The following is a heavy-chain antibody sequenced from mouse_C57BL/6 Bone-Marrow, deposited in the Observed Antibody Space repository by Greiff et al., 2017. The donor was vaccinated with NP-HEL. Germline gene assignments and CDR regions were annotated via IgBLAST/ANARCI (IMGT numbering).Heavy chain of an antibody. CDR1: GFNIKDYY. CDR3: TTSNWDVGYYFDY. Sequence: EVQLQQSGAELVRPGASVKLSCTASGFNIKDYYMHWVKQRPEQGLEWIGRIDPEDGDTEYAPKFQGKVTMTADTSSNTAYLQLSSLTSEDTAVYYCTTSNWDVGYYFDYWGQGTTLTVSS. D-gene: IGHD4-1*01. V-gene: IGHV14-1*01. CDR2: IDPEDGDT. J-gene: IGHJ2*01.